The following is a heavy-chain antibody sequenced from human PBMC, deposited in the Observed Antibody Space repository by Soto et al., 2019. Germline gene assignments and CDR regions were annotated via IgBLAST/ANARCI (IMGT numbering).Heavy chain of an antibody. D-gene: IGHD2-15*01. CDR2: ISYDGSNK. Sequence: GGSLRLSCAASGLTFSSYGMDWVRQAPGKGLEWVAVISYDGSNKYYADSVKGRFTISRDNSKNTLYLQMNSLSAEDTAVYDCAKERWRCSGGSCYSFYYYGMDVWGQGTTVTVSS. V-gene: IGHV3-30*18. J-gene: IGHJ6*02. CDR1: GLTFSSYG. CDR3: AKERWRCSGGSCYSFYYYGMDV.